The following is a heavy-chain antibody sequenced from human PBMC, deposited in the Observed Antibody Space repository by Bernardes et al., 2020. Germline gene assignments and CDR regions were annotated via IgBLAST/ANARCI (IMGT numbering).Heavy chain of an antibody. V-gene: IGHV3-30-3*01. CDR3: ARELSYDFWSGYYDLDYYYGMDV. CDR1: GFTFSSYA. CDR2: ISYDGSNK. D-gene: IGHD3-3*01. Sequence: GWSLRLSCAASGFTFSSYAMHWVRQAPGKGLEWVAVISYDGSNKYYADSVKGRFTISRDNSKNTLYLQMNSLRAEDTAVYYCARELSYDFWSGYYDLDYYYGMDVWGQGTTVTVSS. J-gene: IGHJ6*02.